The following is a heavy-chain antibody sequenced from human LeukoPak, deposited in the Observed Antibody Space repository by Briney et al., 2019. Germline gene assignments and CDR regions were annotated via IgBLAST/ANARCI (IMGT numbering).Heavy chain of an antibody. V-gene: IGHV3-53*01. J-gene: IGHJ4*02. CDR1: GFPVIINY. CDR3: TTSIDY. Sequence: GGSLRLSCAASGFPVIINYISWVRQAPGKGLGWVSIINSDGSTYYADSVKGRFTISRDISKNTLYLQMNSLRAEDTAVYYCTTSIDYWGQGTLVTVSS. CDR2: INSDGST.